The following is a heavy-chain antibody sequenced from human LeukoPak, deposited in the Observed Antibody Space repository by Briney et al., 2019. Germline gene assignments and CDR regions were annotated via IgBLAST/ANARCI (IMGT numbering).Heavy chain of an antibody. CDR2: ISSSSSYI. V-gene: IGHV3-21*01. D-gene: IGHD3-16*01. CDR1: GFTFSSYS. J-gene: IGHJ4*02. Sequence: GGSLRLSCAASGFTFSSYSMNWVRQAPGKGLEWVSSISSSSSYIYYADSLKGRFTISRDNAKNSLYLQMNSLRAEDTAVYYCARDKGGIGHYFDYWGQGTLVTVSS. CDR3: ARDKGGIGHYFDY.